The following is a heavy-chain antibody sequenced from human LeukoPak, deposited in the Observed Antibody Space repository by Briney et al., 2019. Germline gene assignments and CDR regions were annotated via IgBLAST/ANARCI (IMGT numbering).Heavy chain of an antibody. CDR1: GFTFSSYS. D-gene: IGHD2-2*01. CDR3: ARDRRIVVVPAARRYYMDV. V-gene: IGHV3-21*01. J-gene: IGHJ6*03. Sequence: GGSLRLSCAASGFTFSSYSMNWVRQAPGKGLEWVSSVSSSSSYIYYADSVKGRFTISRDNAKNSVYLQMNSLRAEDTAVYYCARDRRIVVVPAARRYYMDVWGKGTTVTVSS. CDR2: VSSSSSYI.